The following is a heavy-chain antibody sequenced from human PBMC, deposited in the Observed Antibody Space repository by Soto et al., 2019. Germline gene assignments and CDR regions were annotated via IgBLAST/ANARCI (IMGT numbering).Heavy chain of an antibody. CDR1: GFTFSSYG. D-gene: IGHD3-22*01. V-gene: IGHV3-30*18. Sequence: QVQLVESGGGVVQPGRSLRLSCAASGFTFSSYGMHWVRQAPGKGLEWVAVISYDGSNKYYADSVKGRFTISRDNSKNTLYLQMNSLRAEDTAVYYCAKEMYYYDSSGYYYAFDYWGQGTLVTVSS. J-gene: IGHJ4*02. CDR3: AKEMYYYDSSGYYYAFDY. CDR2: ISYDGSNK.